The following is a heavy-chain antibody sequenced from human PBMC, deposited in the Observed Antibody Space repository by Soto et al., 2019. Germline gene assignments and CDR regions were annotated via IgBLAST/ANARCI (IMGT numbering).Heavy chain of an antibody. J-gene: IGHJ5*02. V-gene: IGHV2-5*01. CDR3: AHTKDSSGFLTS. CDR1: GFSLSVYGVR. D-gene: IGHD3-22*01. CDR2: IHWNDDK. Sequence: PTLVNPTQTLTLTCSFSGFSLSVYGVRVIWFRQPPGETLEWLALIHWNDDKRYSPYLKSRLTITKDTSKNQVVLTLTNLDPLDTGTYFCAHTKDSSGFLTSWGQGILVTVSS.